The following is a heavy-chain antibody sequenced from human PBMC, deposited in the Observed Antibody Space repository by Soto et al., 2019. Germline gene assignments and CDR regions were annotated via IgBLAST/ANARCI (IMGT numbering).Heavy chain of an antibody. Sequence: QVQLVQSGAEVKKPGASVKVYCRASGYTFSTYGISWVRQAPGQRLVWMGWISAYNGNTNYAQNLQGRVSMTTDIPASTAYLELRSLTSDDPAVYYCATMDQTGSWFDPWGQGSLVTVSS. V-gene: IGHV1-18*04. CDR1: GYTFSTYG. J-gene: IGHJ5*02. D-gene: IGHD3-10*01. CDR2: ISAYNGNT. CDR3: ATMDQTGSWFDP.